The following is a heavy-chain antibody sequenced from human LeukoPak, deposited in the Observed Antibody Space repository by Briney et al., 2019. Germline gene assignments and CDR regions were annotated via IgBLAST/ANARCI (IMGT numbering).Heavy chain of an antibody. V-gene: IGHV3-30*04. D-gene: IGHD5-12*01. CDR2: ISYDGSNK. CDR3: AREESGYELQVDY. CDR1: GFTFSSYA. Sequence: TGGSLRLSCAASGFTFSSYAMHWVRQAPGKGLEWVAVISYDGSNKYYADSVKGRFTISRDNSKNTLYLQMNSLRAEDTAVYYCAREESGYELQVDYWGQGTLVTVSS. J-gene: IGHJ4*02.